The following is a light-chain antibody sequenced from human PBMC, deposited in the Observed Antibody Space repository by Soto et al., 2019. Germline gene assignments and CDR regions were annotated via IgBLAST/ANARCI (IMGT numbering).Light chain of an antibody. J-gene: IGKJ1*01. Sequence: SMLTHSPGTLSFSPSESTTLSCRASQSVSSSYLAWYQQKPGQAPRLLIYGASSRATGIPDRFSGSGSGTDFTLTISRLEPEDFAVYYCQQYGSSPKTFGQGTKVDIK. CDR2: GAS. CDR1: QSVSSSY. V-gene: IGKV3-20*01. CDR3: QQYGSSPKT.